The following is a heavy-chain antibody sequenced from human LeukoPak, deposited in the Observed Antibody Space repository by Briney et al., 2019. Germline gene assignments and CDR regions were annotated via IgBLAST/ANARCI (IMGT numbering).Heavy chain of an antibody. V-gene: IGHV1-46*01. CDR1: GYTFTSYY. J-gene: IGHJ4*02. CDR2: INPSGGST. Sequence: ASVKVSCKASGYTFTSYYMHWVRQAPGQGLEWMGIINPSGGSTSYAQKFQGRVTMTRDTSTSTVYMELSSLRSEDTAVYYCAQKQYCSSTSCYRYFDYWGQGTLVTVSS. D-gene: IGHD2-2*01. CDR3: AQKQYCSSTSCYRYFDY.